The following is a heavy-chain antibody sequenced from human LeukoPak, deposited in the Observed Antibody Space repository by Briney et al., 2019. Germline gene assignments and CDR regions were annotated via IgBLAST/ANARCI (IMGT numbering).Heavy chain of an antibody. V-gene: IGHV4-34*01. Sequence: GSLRLSCAASGFTFSSYAMSWIRQPPGKGLEWIGEINHSGSTNYNPSLKSRVTISVDTSKNQFSLKLSSVTAADTAVYYCARLYCSSTSCYAVFDYWGQGTLVTVSS. CDR2: INHSGST. J-gene: IGHJ4*02. CDR1: GFTFSSYA. D-gene: IGHD2-2*01. CDR3: ARLYCSSTSCYAVFDY.